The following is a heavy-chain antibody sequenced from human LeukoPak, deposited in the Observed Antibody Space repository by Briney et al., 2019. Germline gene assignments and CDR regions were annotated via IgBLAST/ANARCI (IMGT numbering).Heavy chain of an antibody. CDR2: IVVGSSNT. J-gene: IGHJ4*02. CDR1: GFTFTSSP. D-gene: IGHD6-19*01. CDR3: ATGSGWYSPDY. Sequence: VKVSCKASGFTFTSSPMQWVRQAHGQRLEWIGWIVVGSSNTNCAQKFQERVTITRDMSTNTAYMELSSLTSEDTAVYYCATGSGWYSPDYWGQGTLVTVSS. V-gene: IGHV1-58*02.